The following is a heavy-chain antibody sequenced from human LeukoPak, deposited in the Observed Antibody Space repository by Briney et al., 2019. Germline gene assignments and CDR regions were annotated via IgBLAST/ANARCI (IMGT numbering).Heavy chain of an antibody. CDR2: IIPIFGTA. Sequence: ASVKVSCKASGGTFSSYAISWVRQAPGQGLEWMGGIIPIFGTANYAQKFQGRVTITADESTSTAYMELSSLRSEDTAVYYCARGFEYQLLYPSSFDYWGQGTLVTVSS. D-gene: IGHD2-2*02. J-gene: IGHJ4*02. V-gene: IGHV1-69*13. CDR1: GGTFSSYA. CDR3: ARGFEYQLLYPSSFDY.